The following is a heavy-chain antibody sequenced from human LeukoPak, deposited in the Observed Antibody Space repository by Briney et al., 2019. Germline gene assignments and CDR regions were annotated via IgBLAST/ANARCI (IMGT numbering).Heavy chain of an antibody. Sequence: PSETLCLTCTVSGVSINSGGYYWSWIRQHPEKGMEWIGYIYNTGSTYYNPSLRTRLTISLDTSKNQFSLKLSSVTAADTAVYYCARDSFSRATTAAYYYYGMDVWGQGTTVTVSS. D-gene: IGHD4-17*01. J-gene: IGHJ6*02. CDR3: ARDSFSRATTAAYYYYGMDV. CDR1: GVSINSGGYY. CDR2: IYNTGST. V-gene: IGHV4-31*03.